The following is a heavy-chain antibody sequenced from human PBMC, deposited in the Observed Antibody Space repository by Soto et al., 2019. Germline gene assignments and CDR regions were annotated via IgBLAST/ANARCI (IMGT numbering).Heavy chain of an antibody. CDR1: GFTFSSYG. CDR2: ISYDGSNK. Sequence: QVPLVESGGGVVQPGRSLRLSCAASGFTFSSYGMHWVRQAPGKGLEWVAVISYDGSNKYYADSVKGRFTISRDNSKNTLYLQMNSLRAEDPAVYYCAKDLLRPGRAYGMDVWGQGTTVTVSS. V-gene: IGHV3-30*18. CDR3: AKDLLRPGRAYGMDV. J-gene: IGHJ6*02. D-gene: IGHD6-25*01.